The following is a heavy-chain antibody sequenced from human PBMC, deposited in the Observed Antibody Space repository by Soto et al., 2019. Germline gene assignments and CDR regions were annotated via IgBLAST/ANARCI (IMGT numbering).Heavy chain of an antibody. J-gene: IGHJ4*02. Sequence: SETLSLTCTVSGGSISSSSYYWGWIRQPPGKGLEWIGSIYYSGSTYYNPSLKSRVTISVDTSKNQFSLKLSSVTAADTAVYYSARQGYSSGWYYFDYWGQGTLVTVSS. V-gene: IGHV4-39*01. D-gene: IGHD6-19*01. CDR1: GGSISSSSYY. CDR3: ARQGYSSGWYYFDY. CDR2: IYYSGST.